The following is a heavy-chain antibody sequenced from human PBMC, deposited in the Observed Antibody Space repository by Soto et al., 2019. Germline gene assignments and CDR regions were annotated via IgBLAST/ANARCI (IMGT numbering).Heavy chain of an antibody. CDR1: GSSFTTYA. CDR2: INAGSGNA. Sequence: ASVKVSCKSSGSSFTTYAIHWVRQAPGQRLQWMGWINAGSGNAKYSQDFQGRVTFTRDTAATTTFMELSSLRSEDTAVYYCARVPPWGNFMNFYIRHSHSWGQGTLVTVFS. V-gene: IGHV1-3*01. D-gene: IGHD3-16*01. J-gene: IGHJ4*02. CDR3: ARVPPWGNFMNFYIRHSHS.